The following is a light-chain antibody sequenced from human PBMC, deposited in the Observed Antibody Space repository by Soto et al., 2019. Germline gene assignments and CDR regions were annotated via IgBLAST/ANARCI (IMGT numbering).Light chain of an antibody. V-gene: IGKV1-39*01. CDR3: QQSYGTTWT. CDR1: QAISRY. Sequence: DIQLTQSPSSLSASIGDRVTVTCRASQAISRYLNWYQQKPGKAPNLLIYAASTLQSGVPSRFSGSGSGRDFTLTISSLQSEDFATYYCQQSYGTTWTFGQGTKVEIK. CDR2: AAS. J-gene: IGKJ1*01.